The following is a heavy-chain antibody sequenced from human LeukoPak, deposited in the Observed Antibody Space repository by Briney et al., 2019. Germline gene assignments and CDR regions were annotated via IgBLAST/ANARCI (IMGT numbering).Heavy chain of an antibody. D-gene: IGHD5-18*01. CDR3: AKGAGGFSYYNWFDP. V-gene: IGHV4-39*07. Sequence: SETLSLTRTVSGGSISSSPYYWGWIRQPPGKGLEWIGSIYYSGTTHYNPSLESRVTISVDTSKNQFSLKLASVTAADTAIYYCAKGAGGFSYYNWFDPWGQGTLVTVSS. J-gene: IGHJ5*02. CDR1: GGSISSSPYY. CDR2: IYYSGTT.